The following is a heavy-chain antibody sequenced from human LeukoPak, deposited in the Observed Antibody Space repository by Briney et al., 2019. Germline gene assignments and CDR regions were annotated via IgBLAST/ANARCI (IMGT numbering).Heavy chain of an antibody. Sequence: GASVKVSCKASGYTFTSYYMHWVRQAPGQGLEWMGIINPSGGSTSYAQKFQGRVTMTRDMSTSTVYMELSSLRSEDTAVYYCARESGSGYYYNYWGQGTLVTVSS. CDR2: INPSGGST. CDR3: ARESGSGYYYNY. V-gene: IGHV1-46*01. CDR1: GYTFTSYY. D-gene: IGHD3-22*01. J-gene: IGHJ4*02.